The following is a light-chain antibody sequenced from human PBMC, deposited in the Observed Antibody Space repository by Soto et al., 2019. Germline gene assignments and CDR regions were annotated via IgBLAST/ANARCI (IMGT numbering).Light chain of an antibody. CDR3: QQYYKWPPTLN. J-gene: IGKJ4*01. CDR1: QSVSSN. V-gene: IGKV3-15*01. CDR2: GAF. Sequence: EIVMTQSPATLSVSPGERATLSCRASQSVSSNVAWYQQRPGQAPRLLLYGAFTRATGIPARFSGSGSGTEFTLTISSLQSEDFAVYYCQQYYKWPPTLNFGGGTKVEIK.